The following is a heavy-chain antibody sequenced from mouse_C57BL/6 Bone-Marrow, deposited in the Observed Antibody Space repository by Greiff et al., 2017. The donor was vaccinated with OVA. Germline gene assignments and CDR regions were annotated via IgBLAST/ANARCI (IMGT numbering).Heavy chain of an antibody. Sequence: EVKLMESGGDLVKPGGSLKLSCAASGFTFSSYGMSWVRQTPDKRLEWVATISSGGSYTYYPDSVKGRFTISRDNAKNTLYLQMSSLKSEDTAMYYCARLNSPSYRGDYWGQGTTLTVSS. CDR2: ISSGGSYT. D-gene: IGHD2-14*01. CDR3: ARLNSPSYRGDY. J-gene: IGHJ2*01. V-gene: IGHV5-6*01. CDR1: GFTFSSYG.